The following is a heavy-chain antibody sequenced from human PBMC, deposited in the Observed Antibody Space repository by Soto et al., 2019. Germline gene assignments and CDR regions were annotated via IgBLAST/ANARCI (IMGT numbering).Heavy chain of an antibody. CDR2: INAGNGNT. CDR1: GYTFTSYA. V-gene: IGHV1-3*01. J-gene: IGHJ6*02. D-gene: IGHD2-15*01. Sequence: QVQLVQSGAEVKKPGASVKVSCKASGYTFTSYAMHWVRQAPGQRLEWMGWINAGNGNTKYAQDLQGRVTMTTDTSTSTAYMELRSLRSDDTAVYYCARFTGGSYNTYYFYYGMDVWGQGTTVTVSS. CDR3: ARFTGGSYNTYYFYYGMDV.